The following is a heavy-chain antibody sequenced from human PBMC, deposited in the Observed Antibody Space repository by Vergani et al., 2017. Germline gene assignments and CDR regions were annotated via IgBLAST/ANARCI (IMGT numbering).Heavy chain of an antibody. Sequence: EVQLLESGGDLVQPGGSLRLSCAASGFTFIMHAMSWVRQAPGKGLEWVSTLSASDRRTHYADSVKGRFTISRHNSKNTLYLDMSSLRAEDTAVYYCVRDVRVSRTWGQGTLVAVSS. V-gene: IGHV3-23*01. J-gene: IGHJ3*01. CDR2: LSASDRRT. CDR3: VRDVRVSRT. CDR1: GFTFIMHA.